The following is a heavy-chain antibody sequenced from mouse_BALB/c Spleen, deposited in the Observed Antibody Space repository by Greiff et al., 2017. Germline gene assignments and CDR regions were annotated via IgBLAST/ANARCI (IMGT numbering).Heavy chain of an antibody. CDR3: ARGGITVFFDY. Sequence: EVKLQESGPGLVKPSQSLSLTCSVTGYSITSGYYWNWIRQFPGNKLEWMGYISYDGSNNYNPSLKNRISITRDTSKNQFFLKLNSVTTEDTATYYCARGGITVFFDYWGQGTTLTVSS. V-gene: IGHV3-6*02. J-gene: IGHJ2*01. D-gene: IGHD1-3*01. CDR2: ISYDGSN. CDR1: GYSITSGYY.